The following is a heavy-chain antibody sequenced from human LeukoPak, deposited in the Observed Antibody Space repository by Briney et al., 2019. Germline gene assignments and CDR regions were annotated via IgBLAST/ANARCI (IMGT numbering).Heavy chain of an antibody. CDR3: APNADGDYDYFNY. CDR1: GFTFSSYA. Sequence: PGRSLRLSCAASGFTFSSYAMRWVRQAPGKGLEWVAVISYHGTNKYYADSVKGRFTISRDNSKNTLYLQMNSLRPEDTAVYHCAPNADGDYDYFNYWGQGTLVTVSS. J-gene: IGHJ4*02. V-gene: IGHV3-30*04. D-gene: IGHD4-17*01. CDR2: ISYHGTNK.